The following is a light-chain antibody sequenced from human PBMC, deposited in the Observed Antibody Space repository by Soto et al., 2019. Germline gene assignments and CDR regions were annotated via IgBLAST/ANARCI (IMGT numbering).Light chain of an antibody. CDR3: QQYNTYFSLT. CDR1: QTISSW. Sequence: DILMTQSPSTLSASVGDTVAITCRASQTISSWVAWYQQKPGRAPKLLIQKAFRLESGVPSRFSGSGSGTEYPLTLHGLQPDDFASYYCQQYNTYFSLTFGGGTKVDIK. V-gene: IGKV1-5*03. CDR2: KAF. J-gene: IGKJ4*01.